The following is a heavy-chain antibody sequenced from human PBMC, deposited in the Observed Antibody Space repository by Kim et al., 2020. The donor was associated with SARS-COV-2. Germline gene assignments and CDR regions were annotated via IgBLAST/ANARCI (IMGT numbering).Heavy chain of an antibody. CDR3: HGTYDTCDV. V-gene: IGHV6-1*01. Sequence: SQTLSLTCGISGDSVSRSSGTCSWVRQSPSGGLEWLGRTYFRSKWYYDYTESLTGRILITADTSDNQFSLLLASVTPDGTAFYYCHGTYDTCDVWGRGTQFTVSS. CDR1: GDSVSRSSGT. CDR2: TYFRSKWYY. J-gene: IGHJ3*01.